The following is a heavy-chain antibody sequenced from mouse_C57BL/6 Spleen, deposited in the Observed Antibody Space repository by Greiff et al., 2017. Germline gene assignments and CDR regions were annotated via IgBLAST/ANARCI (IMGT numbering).Heavy chain of an antibody. J-gene: IGHJ2*01. CDR1: GFTFSDYY. V-gene: IGHV5-16*01. CDR2: INHDGGST. Sequence: EVQLVESEGGLVQPGSSMKLSCTASGFTFSDYYMAWVRQVPEKGLEWVANINHDGGSTYYLDSLKSRFIISRDNAKNILYLQVSSLKSEDTATYYCARGGGSTPFDDWGEGTTLTVSA. CDR3: ARGGGSTPFDD. D-gene: IGHD1-1*01.